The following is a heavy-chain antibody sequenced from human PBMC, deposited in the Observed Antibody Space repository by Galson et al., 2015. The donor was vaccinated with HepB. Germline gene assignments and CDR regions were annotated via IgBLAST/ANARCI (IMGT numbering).Heavy chain of an antibody. Sequence: SCKASGGTFSSYAISWVRQAPGQGLEWMGGIIPIFGTANYAQKFQGRVTITADESTSTAYMELSSLRSEDTAVYYCARDRLAGIYRGWFDPWGQGTLVTVSS. V-gene: IGHV1-69*01. D-gene: IGHD1-26*01. CDR2: IIPIFGTA. CDR3: ARDRLAGIYRGWFDP. CDR1: GGTFSSYA. J-gene: IGHJ5*02.